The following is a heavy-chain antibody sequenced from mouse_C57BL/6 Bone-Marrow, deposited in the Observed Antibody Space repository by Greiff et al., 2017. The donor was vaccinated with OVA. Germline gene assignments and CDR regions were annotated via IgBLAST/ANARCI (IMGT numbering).Heavy chain of an antibody. J-gene: IGHJ1*03. Sequence: EVNVVESGGGLVKPGGSLKLSCAASGFTFSSYAMSWVRQTPEKRLEWVATISDGGSYTYYPDNVKGRFTISRDNAKNNLYLQMSHLKSEDTAMYYCAREEYYGSSYWYCDVWGTGTTVTVSS. CDR1: GFTFSSYA. CDR3: AREEYYGSSYWYCDV. V-gene: IGHV5-4*01. D-gene: IGHD1-1*01. CDR2: ISDGGSYT.